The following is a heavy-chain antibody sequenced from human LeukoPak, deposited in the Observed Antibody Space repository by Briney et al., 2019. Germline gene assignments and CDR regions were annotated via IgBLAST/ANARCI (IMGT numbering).Heavy chain of an antibody. CDR2: ISGSGGST. Sequence: GGSLRLSCAASGFTFSSYAMSWVRQAPGKGLEWVSAISGSGGSTYYADSVKGRFTISRDNSKNTLYLQMNSLRAEDTAVYHCAKDLIYYYDSSGYYYDPYHDAFDIWGQGTMVTVSS. J-gene: IGHJ3*02. D-gene: IGHD3-22*01. CDR3: AKDLIYYYDSSGYYYDPYHDAFDI. V-gene: IGHV3-23*01. CDR1: GFTFSSYA.